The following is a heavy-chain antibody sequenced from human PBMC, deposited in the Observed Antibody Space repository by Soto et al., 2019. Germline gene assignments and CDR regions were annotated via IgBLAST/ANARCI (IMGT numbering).Heavy chain of an antibody. CDR3: ARERTYDILTGSSHRPDYFDY. V-gene: IGHV4-59*01. CDR2: IYYSGST. J-gene: IGHJ4*02. Sequence: SSETLSLTCTVSGGSISSYYWSWIRQPPGKGLEWIGYIYYSGSTNYNPSLKSRVTISVDTSKNQFSLKLSSVTAADTAVYYCARERTYDILTGSSHRPDYFDYWGQGTLVTVSS. CDR1: GGSISSYY. D-gene: IGHD3-9*01.